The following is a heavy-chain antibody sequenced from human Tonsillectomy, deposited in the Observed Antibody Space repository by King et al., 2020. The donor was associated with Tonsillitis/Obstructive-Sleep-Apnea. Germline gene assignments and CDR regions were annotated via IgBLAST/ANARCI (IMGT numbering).Heavy chain of an antibody. Sequence: VQLVESGGGLVQPGGSLRLSCAASGFTFSSYWMSWVRQAPGKGLEWVANIKQDGSEKYYVDSVKGRFTISRDNAKNSLYLQMNSLRAEDTAVYYCARDRDCSSTSCLLIAYWGQGTLVTVSS. J-gene: IGHJ4*02. CDR3: ARDRDCSSTSCLLIAY. V-gene: IGHV3-7*03. CDR1: GFTFSSYW. CDR2: IKQDGSEK. D-gene: IGHD2-2*01.